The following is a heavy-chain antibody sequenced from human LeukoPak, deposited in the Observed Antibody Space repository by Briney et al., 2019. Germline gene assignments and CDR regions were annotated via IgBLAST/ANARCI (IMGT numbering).Heavy chain of an antibody. J-gene: IGHJ5*02. CDR1: GGSISSYY. Sequence: SETLSLTCTVSGGSISSYYWSWIRQPPGKRLEWIGYISYSGSTNYNPSLKSRVTISVDTSKNQFSLRLSSVTAADTAVYYCARAGGNWFDPWGQGTLVTVSS. D-gene: IGHD3-10*01. V-gene: IGHV4-59*01. CDR2: ISYSGST. CDR3: ARAGGNWFDP.